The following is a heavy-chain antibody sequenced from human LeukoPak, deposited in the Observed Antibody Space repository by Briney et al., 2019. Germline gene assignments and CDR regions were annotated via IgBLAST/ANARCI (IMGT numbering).Heavy chain of an antibody. CDR3: PKFMGQDLNYDFWSGYYTRTAGYYYMDV. Sequence: GGSLRLSCAASGFTFSSYAMSWVRQAPGKGLEWVSAISGSGGSTYYADSVKGRFTISRGNSKNTLYLQMNSLRAEDTAVYYCPKFMGQDLNYDFWSGYYTRTAGYYYMDVWGKGTTVTVSS. D-gene: IGHD3-3*01. J-gene: IGHJ6*03. CDR1: GFTFSSYA. CDR2: ISGSGGST. V-gene: IGHV3-23*01.